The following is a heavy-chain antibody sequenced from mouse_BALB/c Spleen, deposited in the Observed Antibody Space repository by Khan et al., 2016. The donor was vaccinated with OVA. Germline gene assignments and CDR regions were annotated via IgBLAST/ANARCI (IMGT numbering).Heavy chain of an antibody. J-gene: IGHJ2*01. D-gene: IGHD1-1*02. CDR1: GYSITSDYA. CDR3: ARIYGGDSDY. V-gene: IGHV3-2*02. Sequence: EVQLQESGPGLVKPSQSLSLTCTVTGYSITSDYAWNWIRQFPGNKLEWMGYISYSGNTKYNPSLQSRISITRDTSKNQFFLQLNSVTTEDTATYSCARIYGGDSDYWGQGTTLTVSS. CDR2: ISYSGNT.